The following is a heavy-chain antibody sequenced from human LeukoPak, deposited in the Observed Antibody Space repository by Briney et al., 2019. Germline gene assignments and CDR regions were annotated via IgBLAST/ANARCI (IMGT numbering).Heavy chain of an antibody. D-gene: IGHD3-22*01. CDR3: ARHGRDSSGYEYKIFDY. Sequence: GGSLRLSCAASGFTFSSSAMSWVRQAPGKGLEWVSAISNNGGYTYYADSVKGRFTISRDNSKNTLYLQMNSLRAEDTAVYYCARHGRDSSGYEYKIFDYWGQGTLVTVSS. CDR2: ISNNGGYT. J-gene: IGHJ4*02. V-gene: IGHV3-23*01. CDR1: GFTFSSSA.